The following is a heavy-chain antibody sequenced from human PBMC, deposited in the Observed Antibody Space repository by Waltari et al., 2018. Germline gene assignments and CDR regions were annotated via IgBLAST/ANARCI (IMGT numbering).Heavy chain of an antibody. D-gene: IGHD6-19*01. J-gene: IGHJ1*01. CDR2: ISWNSDNI. V-gene: IGHV3-9*01. CDR1: GFTFDDYA. Sequence: EEQLVESGGGLVQPGRSLRLSCEASGFTFDDYAMHWVRQTPGKGLGWVSSISWNSDNIDDADSVKGRFTISRDNAKNSLYVQMSSLRPEDTALYYCAKGAGAVAARYLKLWGQGTLVIVSS. CDR3: AKGAGAVAARYLKL.